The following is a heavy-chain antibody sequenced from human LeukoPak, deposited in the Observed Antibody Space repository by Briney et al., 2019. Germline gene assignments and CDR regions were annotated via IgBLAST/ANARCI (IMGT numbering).Heavy chain of an antibody. CDR3: ARLREIPVFGVVTKSTSYFDY. V-gene: IGHV3-7*01. Sequence: GESLKISCAASGFTFTNYWMSWVRQAPGKGLELVANIKQDRSEKYYVDSVKGRFTISRDNAKNSLYLQMNSLRAEDTAVYYCARLREIPVFGVVTKSTSYFDYWGQGTLVTVSS. D-gene: IGHD3-3*01. CDR1: GFTFTNYW. CDR2: IKQDRSEK. J-gene: IGHJ4*02.